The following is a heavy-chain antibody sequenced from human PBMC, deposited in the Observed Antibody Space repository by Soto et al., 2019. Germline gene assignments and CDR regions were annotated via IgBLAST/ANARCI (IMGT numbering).Heavy chain of an antibody. CDR1: GFTFDSPYSHA. D-gene: IGHD2-8*01. CDR2: ISSNGANT. V-gene: IGHV3-23*01. Sequence: PGGTLRLSCAASGFTFDSPYSHAMSWVRQSPGKGPEWVSTISSNGANTHYAESVKGRLTISKDHSRNTVHLHMNSLRAEDTATYFCVSWVSAHFDYWGHGTPVTVSS. CDR3: VSWVSAHFDY. J-gene: IGHJ4*01.